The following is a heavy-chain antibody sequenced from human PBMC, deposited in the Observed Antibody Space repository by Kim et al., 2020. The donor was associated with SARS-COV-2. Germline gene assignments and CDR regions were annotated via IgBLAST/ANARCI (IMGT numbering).Heavy chain of an antibody. CDR2: IKQDGSEK. J-gene: IGHJ6*02. D-gene: IGHD3-9*01. CDR1: GFTFSSYW. V-gene: IGHV3-7*03. Sequence: GGSQRLSCAASGFTFSSYWMSWVRQAPGKGLEWVANIKQDGSEKYYVDSVKGRFTISRDNAKNSLYLQMNSLRAEDTAVYYCAREGTGYYNYYYYYYGMDVWGQGTTVTVSS. CDR3: AREGTGYYNYYYYYYGMDV.